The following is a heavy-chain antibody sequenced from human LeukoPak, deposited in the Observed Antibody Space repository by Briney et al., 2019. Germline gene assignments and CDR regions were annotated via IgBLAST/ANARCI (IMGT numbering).Heavy chain of an antibody. CDR2: MYYSGST. V-gene: IGHV4-39*07. Sequence: SETLSLTCSASGGSITSSSYYWGWIRQPPGKGLEWIGSMYYSGSTYYNPSLKSRVTISVDTSKNQFSLKLSSVTAADTAVYYCARDEAKRLGELSPPFDYWGQGTLVTVSS. J-gene: IGHJ4*02. CDR1: GGSITSSSYY. D-gene: IGHD3-16*02. CDR3: ARDEAKRLGELSPPFDY.